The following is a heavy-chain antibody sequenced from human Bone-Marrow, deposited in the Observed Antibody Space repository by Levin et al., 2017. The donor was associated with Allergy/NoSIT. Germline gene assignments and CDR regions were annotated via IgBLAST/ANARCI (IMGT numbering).Heavy chain of an antibody. Sequence: SQTLSLTCTVSGGSINSAGYYWSWIRQFPGKGLEYLGYIYSSVGTYYNPSLKSRVSISLDTSKNHFSLKLNSVTAAETAVYFCARDKYYGSGNTDWPDPWGQGTLVTVSS. CDR1: GGSINSAGYY. D-gene: IGHD3-10*01. CDR3: ARDKYYGSGNTDWPDP. V-gene: IGHV4-31*03. CDR2: IYSSVGT. J-gene: IGHJ5*02.